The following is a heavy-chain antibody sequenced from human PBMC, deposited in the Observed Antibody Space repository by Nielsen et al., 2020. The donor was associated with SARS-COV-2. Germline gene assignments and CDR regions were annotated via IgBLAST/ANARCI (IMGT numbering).Heavy chain of an antibody. Sequence: VRQAPGKGLVWVSRINSDGSSTSYADSVKGRFTISRDNSKNTLYLQMNSLRAEDTAVYYCARYCSSTSCYAGGKYYYYGMDVWGQGTTVTVSS. V-gene: IGHV3-74*01. J-gene: IGHJ6*02. CDR3: ARYCSSTSCYAGGKYYYYGMDV. D-gene: IGHD2-2*01. CDR2: INSDGSST.